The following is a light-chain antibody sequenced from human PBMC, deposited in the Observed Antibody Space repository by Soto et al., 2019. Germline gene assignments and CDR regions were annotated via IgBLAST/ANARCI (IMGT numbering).Light chain of an antibody. J-gene: IGKJ1*01. CDR1: QYISTW. Sequence: DIQRTQSPSTLSASVGDIVTLTCRASQYISTWLAWYQQKPGKAPKLLIYKASDLQSGVPSRFSGSGSGTEFTLTISSLQPDDFATYYCQQYDSYPWTFGRGTEVE. V-gene: IGKV1-5*03. CDR2: KAS. CDR3: QQYDSYPWT.